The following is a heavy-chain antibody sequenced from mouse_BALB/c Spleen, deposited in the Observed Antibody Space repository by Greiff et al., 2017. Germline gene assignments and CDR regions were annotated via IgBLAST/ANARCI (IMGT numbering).Heavy chain of an antibody. CDR1: GFNIKDTY. J-gene: IGHJ3*01. Sequence: VQLQQSGAELVKPGASVKLSCTASGFNIKDTYMHWVMQRPEQGLEWIGRIDPANGNTKYDPKFQGKATITADTSSNTAYLQLSSLTSEDTAVYYCARDSAGYGAWFAYWGQGTLVTVSA. D-gene: IGHD3-2*01. V-gene: IGHV14-3*02. CDR3: ARDSAGYGAWFAY. CDR2: IDPANGNT.